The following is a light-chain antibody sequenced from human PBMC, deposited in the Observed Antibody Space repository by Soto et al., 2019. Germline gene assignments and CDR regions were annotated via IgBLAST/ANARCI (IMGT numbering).Light chain of an antibody. CDR2: VAS. CDR3: LQHYNFPYT. J-gene: IGKJ2*01. V-gene: IGKV1-6*01. CDR1: QGIRSD. Sequence: AIQMTQSPSSLSASVGDRVTITCRASQGIRSDLGWYQQRPGKAPKLLIYVASSLQSGVPSRFSGGGSGTDFTLTISSLQPEDFASYYCLQHYNFPYTFGQGTKLEIK.